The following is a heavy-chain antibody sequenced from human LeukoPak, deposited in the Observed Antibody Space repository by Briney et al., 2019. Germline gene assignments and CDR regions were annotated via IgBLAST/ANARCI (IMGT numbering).Heavy chain of an antibody. Sequence: GGSLRLSCAASGFXFRNYAIHWVRQAPGKGLEWVTVISYDGSIKYYADSVKGRFTISRDNSRSTLFLQLDSLRAEDTATYYCARDPSYGGNSGEFDHWGQGTLVTVSS. D-gene: IGHD4-23*01. J-gene: IGHJ4*02. CDR2: ISYDGSIK. CDR3: ARDPSYGGNSGEFDH. CDR1: GFXFRNYA. V-gene: IGHV3-30-3*01.